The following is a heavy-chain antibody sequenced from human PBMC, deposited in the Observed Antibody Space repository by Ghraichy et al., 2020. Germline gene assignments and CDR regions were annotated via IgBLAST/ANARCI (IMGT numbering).Heavy chain of an antibody. CDR3: AKARPRRVYCSSTSCQSIDY. D-gene: IGHD2-2*01. Sequence: GESLNISCAASGFTFDDYAMHWVRQAPGKGLEWVSLISWDGGSTYYADSVKGRFTISRDNSKNSLYLQMNSLRTEDTALYYCAKARPRRVYCSSTSCQSIDYWGQGTLVTVSS. J-gene: IGHJ4*02. CDR2: ISWDGGST. CDR1: GFTFDDYA. V-gene: IGHV3-43D*03.